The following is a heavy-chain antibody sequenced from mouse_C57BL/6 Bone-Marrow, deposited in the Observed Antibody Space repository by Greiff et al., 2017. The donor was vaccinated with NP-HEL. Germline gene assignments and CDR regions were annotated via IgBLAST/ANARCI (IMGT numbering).Heavy chain of an antibody. CDR1: GYTFTDYY. Sequence: EVKLQQSGPVLVKPGASVKMSCKASGYTFTDYYMNWVKQSHGKSLEWIGVINPYNGGTSYNQKFKGKATLTVDKSSSTAYMELNSLTSEDSAVYYCAREGSLWYFDVWGTGTTVTVSS. CDR3: AREGSLWYFDV. CDR2: INPYNGGT. J-gene: IGHJ1*03. D-gene: IGHD1-1*01. V-gene: IGHV1-19*01.